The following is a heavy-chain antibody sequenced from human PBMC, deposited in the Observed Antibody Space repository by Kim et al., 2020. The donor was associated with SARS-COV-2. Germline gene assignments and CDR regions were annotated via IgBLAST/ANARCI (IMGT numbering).Heavy chain of an antibody. V-gene: IGHV3-23*01. CDR1: GFTFSSYA. D-gene: IGHD1-1*01. Sequence: GGSLRLSCAASGFTFSSYAMSWVRQAPGKGLEWVSAISGSGGSTYYADSVKGRFTISRDNSKNTLYLQMNSLRAEDTAVYYCAKDFFLDQGAPPGWFDPWGQGTLVTVSS. CDR3: AKDFFLDQGAPPGWFDP. J-gene: IGHJ5*02. CDR2: ISGSGGST.